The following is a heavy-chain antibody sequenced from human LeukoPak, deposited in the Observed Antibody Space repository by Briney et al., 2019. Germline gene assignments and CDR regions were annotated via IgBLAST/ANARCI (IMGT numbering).Heavy chain of an antibody. D-gene: IGHD3-16*01. CDR2: IYHSGST. CDR3: ARMEGSDATIDY. J-gene: IGHJ4*02. CDR1: GGSISSNW. V-gene: IGHV4-4*02. Sequence: SRTLSLTCAVSGGSISSNWWSWVRQPPGKGLECIGEIYHSGSTNYNLSLKSRVTISVDKSKKQFSLKLTSVTAADTAVYYCARMEGSDATIDYWGQGTLVTVSS.